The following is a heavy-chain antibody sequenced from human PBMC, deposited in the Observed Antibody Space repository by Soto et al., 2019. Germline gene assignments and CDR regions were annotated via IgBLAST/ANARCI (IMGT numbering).Heavy chain of an antibody. CDR1: GFNFSDSA. J-gene: IGHJ4*02. CDR3: TGRGGDSLPDI. CDR2: IRGRSKKFAT. Sequence: EVQLVESGGGLVHPGGSLKVSCAGLGFNFSDSALHWVRQPSGKGLEWIGRIRGRSKKFATSYATSVRGRFSLSRDDSKNTAYLQMNSLRDDDTGVYFCTGRGGDSLPDIWVQGTLVTVSS. D-gene: IGHD4-17*01. V-gene: IGHV3-73*01.